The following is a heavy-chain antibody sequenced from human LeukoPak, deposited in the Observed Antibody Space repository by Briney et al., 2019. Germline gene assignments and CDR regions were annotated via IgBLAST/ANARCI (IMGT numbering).Heavy chain of an antibody. V-gene: IGHV1-2*02. D-gene: IGHD3-10*01. J-gene: IGHJ4*02. CDR1: GYTFTGYY. Sequence: ASVKVSCEASGYTFTGYYMHWVRKTPGQGLEWMGWINPNTGDTNYGRKFQGRVTMTRDTSINTAYMELRSLRSDDTAVYYCARSRRVGNGEYPDYWGQGTLVTVSS. CDR2: INPNTGDT. CDR3: ARSRRVGNGEYPDY.